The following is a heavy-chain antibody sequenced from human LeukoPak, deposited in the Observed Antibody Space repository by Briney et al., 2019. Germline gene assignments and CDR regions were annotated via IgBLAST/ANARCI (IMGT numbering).Heavy chain of an antibody. D-gene: IGHD3-10*01. CDR1: GFTFDDYA. J-gene: IGHJ4*02. V-gene: IGHV3-9*01. Sequence: GRSLRLSCAASGFTFDDYAMHWVRQAPGKGLEWVSGISWNSGSIGYADSVKGRFTISRDNAKNTLYLQMNSLRAEDTAVYYCAKDRWMVRVPLIDYWGQGTLVTVSA. CDR2: ISWNSGSI. CDR3: AKDRWMVRVPLIDY.